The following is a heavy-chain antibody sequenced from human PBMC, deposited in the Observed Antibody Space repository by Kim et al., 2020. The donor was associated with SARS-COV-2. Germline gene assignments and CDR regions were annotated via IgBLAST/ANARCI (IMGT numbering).Heavy chain of an antibody. J-gene: IGHJ3*02. CDR2: SDE. V-gene: IGHV3-7*01. CDR3: AREGDAFDI. Sequence: SDEYYVDSVKGRFTLSRDNAKKSLYLQMNSLRVEDTAMYYCAREGDAFDIWGQGTMVTVSS.